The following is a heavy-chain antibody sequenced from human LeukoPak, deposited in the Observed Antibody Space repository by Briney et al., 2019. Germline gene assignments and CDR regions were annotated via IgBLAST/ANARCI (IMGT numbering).Heavy chain of an antibody. CDR1: GGSISSGSYY. V-gene: IGHV4-61*02. Sequence: SETLSLTCTVSGGSISSGSYYWSWIRQPAGKGLEWIGRIYTSGSTNYNPSLKSRVTISVDTSKNQFSLKLSSVTAADTAVYYCAREILFGAVAGDLFDCWGQGTLVTVSS. J-gene: IGHJ4*02. CDR2: IYTSGST. CDR3: AREILFGAVAGDLFDC. D-gene: IGHD6-19*01.